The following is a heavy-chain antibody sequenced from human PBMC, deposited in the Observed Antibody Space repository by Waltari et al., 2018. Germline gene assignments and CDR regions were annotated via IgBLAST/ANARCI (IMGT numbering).Heavy chain of an antibody. J-gene: IGHJ4*02. CDR2: IIPKIGAS. V-gene: IGHV1-69*01. D-gene: IGHD2-2*01. CDR1: GGTFGRLA. Sequence: QVQLVQSGAEVKTPGSSVKVSCKASGGTFGRLAISWVRQAAGEGLEWMGGIIPKIGASNYAQKFQGRVTITADDSTSIAYMEMSSLSFEDTAMYFCATDTSPPYWGQGTLVIVSS. CDR3: ATDTSPPY.